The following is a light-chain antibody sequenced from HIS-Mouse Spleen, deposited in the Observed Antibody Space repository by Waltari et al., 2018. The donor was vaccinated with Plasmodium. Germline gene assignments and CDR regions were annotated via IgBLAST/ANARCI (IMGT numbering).Light chain of an antibody. J-gene: IGLJ2*01. CDR2: EGS. CDR3: CSYAGSRV. Sequence: QSALTQPASVSGSPGQSITISCTGTSSDVGSYNLVSWYQQHPGKAPKLMIYEGSKRPQGVSNRVSDSKSGNTASLTSSGLQAEDEADYYCCSYAGSRVFGGGTKLTVL. V-gene: IGLV2-23*01. CDR1: SSDVGSYNL.